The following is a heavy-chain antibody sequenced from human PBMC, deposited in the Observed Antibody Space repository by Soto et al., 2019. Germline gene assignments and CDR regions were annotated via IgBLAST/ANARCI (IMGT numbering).Heavy chain of an antibody. CDR3: ARDLFPRIVGATTGPWKYYYYGMDV. Sequence: PXGSLRLSCAASGFTFSSYAMHWVRQAPGKGLEWVAVISYDGSNKYYADSVKGRFTISRDNSKNTLYLQMNSLRAEDTAVYYCARDLFPRIVGATTGPWKYYYYGMDVWGQGTTVTVSS. D-gene: IGHD1-26*01. J-gene: IGHJ6*02. CDR2: ISYDGSNK. CDR1: GFTFSSYA. V-gene: IGHV3-30-3*01.